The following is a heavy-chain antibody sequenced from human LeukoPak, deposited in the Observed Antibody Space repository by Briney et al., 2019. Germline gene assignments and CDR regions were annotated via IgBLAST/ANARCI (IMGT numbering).Heavy chain of an antibody. CDR1: GFTFSSYW. CDR3: ARDYQAAAWGLYY. V-gene: IGHV3-48*01. J-gene: IGHJ4*02. D-gene: IGHD6-13*01. CDR2: ISSGSGTI. Sequence: GGSLRLSCAASGFTFSSYWMSWVRQAPGKGLEWVSYISSGSGTIYYADSVKGRFTISRDNAKNSLYLQMNSLRAEDTAVYYCARDYQAAAWGLYYWGQGTLVTVSS.